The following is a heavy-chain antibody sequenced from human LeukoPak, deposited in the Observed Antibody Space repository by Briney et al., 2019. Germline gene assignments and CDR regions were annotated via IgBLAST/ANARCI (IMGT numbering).Heavy chain of an antibody. CDR1: GYTFTNYY. V-gene: IGHV1-46*01. CDR2: INPTGTST. J-gene: IGHJ4*02. Sequence: ASVKVSCKASGYTFTNYYMHWVRQAPGQGLEWMGLINPTGTSTNYAQKFRGRVTMTRDTSTTTVYMELSSLRSEDTAVYYCAREESGGYFVDWGQGTLVTVSS. CDR3: AREESGGYFVD. D-gene: IGHD2-8*02.